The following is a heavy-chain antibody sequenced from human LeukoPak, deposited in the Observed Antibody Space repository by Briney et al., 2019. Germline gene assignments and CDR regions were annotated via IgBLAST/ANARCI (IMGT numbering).Heavy chain of an antibody. J-gene: IGHJ3*01. Sequence: GGSLRLSCVASTFALNNYEMNWVRQAPGKGLEWISYINTAGSTIYYADSVKGRFTISRDNVEKSLYLQISSLRVEDTAVYYCARVSPFGFNAFDVWGQGTLVTVSS. CDR2: INTAGSTI. CDR1: TFALNNYE. V-gene: IGHV3-48*03. D-gene: IGHD3-3*01. CDR3: ARVSPFGFNAFDV.